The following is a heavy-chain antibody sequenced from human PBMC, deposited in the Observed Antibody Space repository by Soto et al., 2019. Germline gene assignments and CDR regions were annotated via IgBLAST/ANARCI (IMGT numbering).Heavy chain of an antibody. V-gene: IGHV3-33*01. D-gene: IGHD4-17*01. Sequence: GGSLRLSCAASGFTFSSYGMNWVRQAPGKGLEWVAVIWYDGSNKYYADSVKGRFTISRDKSTSTAYMELSSLRSEDTAVYYCARHPLSYGDYGPADYYFDYWGQGTLVTVSS. CDR3: ARHPLSYGDYGPADYYFDY. CDR1: GFTFSSYG. J-gene: IGHJ4*02. CDR2: IWYDGSNK.